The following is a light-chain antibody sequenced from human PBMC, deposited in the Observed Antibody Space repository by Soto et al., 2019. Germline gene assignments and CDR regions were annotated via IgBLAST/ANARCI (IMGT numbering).Light chain of an antibody. V-gene: IGLV2-14*01. CDR3: SSYTSISTYV. CDR1: SSDVGDYNY. CDR2: EVN. Sequence: QPVLTQPASVSGSPGQSITISCTGTSSDVGDYNYVSWYQHHPGKAPKLIIYEVNNRPSGVSNRFSGSKSGSTASLTISGLQAEDEADYYCSSYTSISTYVFGTGTKLTVL. J-gene: IGLJ1*01.